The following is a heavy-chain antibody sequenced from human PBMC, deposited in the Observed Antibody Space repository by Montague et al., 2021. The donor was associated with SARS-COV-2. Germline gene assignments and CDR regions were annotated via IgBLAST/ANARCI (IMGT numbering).Heavy chain of an antibody. CDR1: GFTFGDYA. CDR2: ISGDGATA. CDR3: AKALYSVGFFFESGSDL. Sequence: SLRLSCAASGFTFGDYAINWVRQAPGKGLEWVASISGDGATAYYAESVLGRFAISRDNSKNTVLLQMDSLRVKDAAVYYCAKALYSVGFFFESGSDLWGQGTLVTVSS. J-gene: IGHJ5*02. D-gene: IGHD6-19*01. V-gene: IGHV3-23*01.